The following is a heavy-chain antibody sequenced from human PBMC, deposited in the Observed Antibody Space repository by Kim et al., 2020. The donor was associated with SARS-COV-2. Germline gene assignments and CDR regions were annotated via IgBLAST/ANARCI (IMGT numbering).Heavy chain of an antibody. V-gene: IGHV3-9*01. D-gene: IGHD3-22*01. CDR2: ISWNSGSI. CDR1: GFTFDDYA. J-gene: IGHJ4*02. Sequence: GGSMRLSCAASGFTFDDYAMHWVRQAPGKGLEWVSGISWNSGSIVYADSVKGRFTISRDNAKNSLYLQMNSLRAEDTALYYCAKGPQWLPDYWGQGTLVTVSS. CDR3: AKGPQWLPDY.